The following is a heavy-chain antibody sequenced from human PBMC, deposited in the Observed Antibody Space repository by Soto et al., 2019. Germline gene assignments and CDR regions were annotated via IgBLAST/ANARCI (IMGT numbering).Heavy chain of an antibody. Sequence: EVQLVESGGGLVQPGGSLRLSCAASGLPFSSHYMSWIRQAPGRGLEWVAKINPDGRDEQYADSVRGRFTVSRANTKNLVFLQMKGLCVEDTAVHYCARETWWRLDYWGQGNLVTVSS. CDR3: ARETWWRLDY. D-gene: IGHD2-15*01. CDR1: GLPFSSHY. CDR2: INPDGRDE. V-gene: IGHV3-7*04. J-gene: IGHJ4*02.